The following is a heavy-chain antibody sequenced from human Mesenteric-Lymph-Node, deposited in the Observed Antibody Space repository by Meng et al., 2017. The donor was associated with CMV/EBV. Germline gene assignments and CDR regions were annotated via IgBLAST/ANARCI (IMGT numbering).Heavy chain of an antibody. J-gene: IGHJ4*02. CDR2: INHSGST. V-gene: IGHV4-34*01. CDR3: ARHQRWLKSEGGFNY. CDR1: GGSFSGYY. Sequence: QVRVQQWGAGLLKPSETLSLPCAVYGGSFSGYYWSWIRQPPGKGLEWIGEINHSGSTNYNPSLKSRVTISVDTSKNQFSLKLSSVTAADTAVYYCARHQRWLKSEGGFNYWGQGTLVTVSS. D-gene: IGHD4-23*01.